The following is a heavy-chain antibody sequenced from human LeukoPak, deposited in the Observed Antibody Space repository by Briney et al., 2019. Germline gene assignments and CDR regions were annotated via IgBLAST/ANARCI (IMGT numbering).Heavy chain of an antibody. CDR1: GFTFSSYN. CDR3: AKDLESAYDCAGHYSPFDS. V-gene: IGHV3-21*01. J-gene: IGHJ4*02. CDR2: ISGSSSYI. D-gene: IGHD3-22*01. Sequence: GGSLRLSCAASGFTFSSYNMNWVRQAPGKGLEWVSSISGSSSYIYYADSVKGRFTISRGNAKNSLYLEMNSLRAEDTAVYYCAKDLESAYDCAGHYSPFDSWAQGTLVTVSS.